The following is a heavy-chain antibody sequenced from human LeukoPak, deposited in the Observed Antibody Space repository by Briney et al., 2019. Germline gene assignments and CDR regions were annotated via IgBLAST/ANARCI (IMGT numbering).Heavy chain of an antibody. V-gene: IGHV3-48*04. D-gene: IGHD3-22*01. CDR3: AKNYDSSGYFSAFDAFDI. CDR2: ISSSVSTI. J-gene: IGHJ3*02. Sequence: GGSLRLSCAASGFTFSTYSMNWVRQAPGKGLEWVAYISSSVSTIYYADSVKGRFTISRDNSKNSLYLQMNSLRTEDTALYYCAKNYDSSGYFSAFDAFDIWGQGTMVTVSS. CDR1: GFTFSTYS.